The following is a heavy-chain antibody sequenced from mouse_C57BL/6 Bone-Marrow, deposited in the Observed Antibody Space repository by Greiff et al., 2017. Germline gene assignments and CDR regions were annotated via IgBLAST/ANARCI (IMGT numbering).Heavy chain of an antibody. J-gene: IGHJ4*01. D-gene: IGHD2-5*01. CDR2: IHPTSGSP. V-gene: IGHV1-64*01. Sequence: QVQLQQPGAELVKPGASVKLSCKASGYTFTSYWMHWVKQRPGQGLEWIGMIHPTSGSPKYNEKFKSKATLTVDKSSITAYMQLSSLTSEDSAVYYCARESKRGAMDYWGQGTSVTVSS. CDR3: ARESKRGAMDY. CDR1: GYTFTSYW.